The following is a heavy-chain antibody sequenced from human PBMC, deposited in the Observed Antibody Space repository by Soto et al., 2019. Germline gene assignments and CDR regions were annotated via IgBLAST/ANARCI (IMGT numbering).Heavy chain of an antibody. V-gene: IGHV3-11*01. J-gene: IGHJ4*02. CDR3: ARDPLPYGSGFEH. D-gene: IGHD3-10*01. Sequence: SLRRPCAASGIPSSHYYSSGVRHTPGMGLEWIAYICSSATTIYYAASVKGRFTISRDNVKNSLYLQMNSQRAEDTAVYYCARDPLPYGSGFEHWGQGTLVTVSS. CDR2: ICSSATTI. CDR1: GIPSSHYY.